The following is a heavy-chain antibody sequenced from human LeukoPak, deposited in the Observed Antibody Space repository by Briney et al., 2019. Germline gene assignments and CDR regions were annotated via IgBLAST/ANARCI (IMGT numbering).Heavy chain of an antibody. V-gene: IGHV4-39*01. J-gene: IGHJ5*02. CDR2: VYYSGST. Sequence: SETLSLTCSVSGASIDRSTYYWGWIRQPPGKGLEWIGSVYYSGSTYYNSALKSRVSISVDTSRNQFSLRLFSVTAADTSVYFCARIAAPGLAWGQGTLVTVSS. CDR3: ARIAAPGLA. D-gene: IGHD6-25*01. CDR1: GASIDRSTYY.